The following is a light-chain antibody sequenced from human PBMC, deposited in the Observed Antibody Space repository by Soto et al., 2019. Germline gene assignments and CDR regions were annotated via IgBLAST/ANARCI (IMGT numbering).Light chain of an antibody. CDR1: QSVSSN. V-gene: IGKV3-15*01. CDR2: GAS. J-gene: IGKJ2*02. Sequence: EIVMMQSPATLSVSPGERATLSCRASQSVSSNLAWYQQKPGQAPRLLIYGASTRATGIPARFSGSGSGTEFTLTISSLQYEDFAVYYCQQYNNWPPLMCTFGQGTKLEI. CDR3: QQYNNWPPLMCT.